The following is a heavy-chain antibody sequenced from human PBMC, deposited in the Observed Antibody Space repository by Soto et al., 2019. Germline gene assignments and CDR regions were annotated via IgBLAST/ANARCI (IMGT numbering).Heavy chain of an antibody. V-gene: IGHV1-3*01. CDR2: INAGNGNT. CDR3: AREVVTKRLGRDRYYYYGMDV. J-gene: IGHJ6*02. Sequence: GASVKVSCKASGYTFTSYAMHWVRQAPGQRLEWMGWINAGNGNTKYSQKFQGRVTITRDTSASTAYMELSSLRSEDTAVYYCAREVVTKRLGRDRYYYYGMDVWGQGTTVTVSS. CDR1: GYTFTSYA. D-gene: IGHD3-22*01.